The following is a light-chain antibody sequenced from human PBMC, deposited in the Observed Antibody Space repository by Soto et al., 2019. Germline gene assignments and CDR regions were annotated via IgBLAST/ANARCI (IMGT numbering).Light chain of an antibody. Sequence: QSVLTQPPSASGTPGQRVTNSCSGSSSNIGSNYVYRYQQLPGTVPQLLIYRNSERPSGVPDRFSGSKSGTSASLAISGLRSEDEADYYCAAWDDSLSGVVFGGGTKVTVL. CDR1: SSNIGSNY. J-gene: IGLJ2*01. CDR3: AAWDDSLSGVV. CDR2: RNS. V-gene: IGLV1-47*01.